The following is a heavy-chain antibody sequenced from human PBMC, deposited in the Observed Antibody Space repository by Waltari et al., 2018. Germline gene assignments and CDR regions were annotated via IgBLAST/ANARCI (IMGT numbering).Heavy chain of an antibody. CDR3: AGGGGGYSYGYRA. Sequence: QVQLVQSGAEVKKPGASVKVSCKASGYTFTGYYMHWVRQAPGQGPERMGWISPNSGGTNYAQKFQGRVTMTRDTCISTAYMELSRLRSDDTAVYYWAGGGGGYSYGYRAWGQGTLVTVSS. J-gene: IGHJ4*02. CDR2: ISPNSGGT. D-gene: IGHD5-18*01. CDR1: GYTFTGYY. V-gene: IGHV1-2*02.